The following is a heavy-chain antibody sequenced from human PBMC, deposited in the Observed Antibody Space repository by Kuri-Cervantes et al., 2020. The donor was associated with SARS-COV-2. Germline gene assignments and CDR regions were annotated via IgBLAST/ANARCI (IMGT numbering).Heavy chain of an antibody. D-gene: IGHD6-19*01. CDR2: INPNSGGT. CDR3: ARAYRGSSGSNRGYFDY. Sequence: ASVKVSCKASRYIFTTYYMHWVRQAPGQGLEWMGWINPNSGGTNYAQKFQGRVTMTRDTSISTAYMELSRLRSDDTAVYYCARAYRGSSGSNRGYFDYWGQGTLVTVSS. J-gene: IGHJ4*02. CDR1: RYIFTTYY. V-gene: IGHV1-2*02.